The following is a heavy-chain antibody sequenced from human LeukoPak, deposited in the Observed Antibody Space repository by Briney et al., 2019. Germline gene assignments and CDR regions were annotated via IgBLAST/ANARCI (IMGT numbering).Heavy chain of an antibody. D-gene: IGHD2-2*01. CDR2: ISDTGVST. CDR3: AKDNCTSASCYNDY. CDR1: GFTFSSYA. Sequence: GGSLRLSCAASGFTFSSYAMNWVRQAPGEGLEYVSTISDTGVSTYYADSVKGRFAISRDNSKNKLFLQMSSLRADDTAVYYYAKDNCTSASCYNDYWGQGTLVTVSS. J-gene: IGHJ4*02. V-gene: IGHV3-23*01.